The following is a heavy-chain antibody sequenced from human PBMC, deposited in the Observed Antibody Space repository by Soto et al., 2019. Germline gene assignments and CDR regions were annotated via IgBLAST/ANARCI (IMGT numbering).Heavy chain of an antibody. CDR3: ASHGLRAARRDYCYYGMDV. CDR1: GGTFSSYA. V-gene: IGHV1-69*12. D-gene: IGHD6-6*01. Sequence: QVQLVQSGAEVKKPGSSVKVSCQASGGTFSSYAISWVRQSPGQGLEWMGGIIPIFGTANYAQKFQGRVTIHADESTSTAYMELSSLRSEDTAVYYCASHGLRAARRDYCYYGMDVWGQGTTVTVSS. J-gene: IGHJ6*02. CDR2: IIPIFGTA.